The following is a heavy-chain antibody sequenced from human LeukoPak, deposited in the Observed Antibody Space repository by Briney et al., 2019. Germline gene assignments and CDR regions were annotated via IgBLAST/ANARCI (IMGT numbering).Heavy chain of an antibody. CDR3: ARARWDTVTTRRYYFDY. V-gene: IGHV1-18*01. Sequence: ASVKVSCEASGYTFTSYGISWVRQAPGQGVERMGWISAYNGNTNYAQKLQGRVTMTTDTSTSTAYMELRSLRSDDTAVYYCARARWDTVTTRRYYFDYWGQGTLVTVSS. CDR2: ISAYNGNT. CDR1: GYTFTSYG. D-gene: IGHD4-17*01. J-gene: IGHJ4*02.